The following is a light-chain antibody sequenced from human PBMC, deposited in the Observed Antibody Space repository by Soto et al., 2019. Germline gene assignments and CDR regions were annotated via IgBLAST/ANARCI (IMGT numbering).Light chain of an antibody. CDR1: SGDIGSYNR. V-gene: IGLV2-14*01. Sequence: QSALTQPASVSGSPGQSITIYCTGTSGDIGSYNRVSWYQQHPGKAAKLIIYEVTDRPSGVSNRFSGSKSGNTASLTISGLQAEDEAEYYCSSYTNINTRACVFGTGTKLTVL. CDR2: EVT. J-gene: IGLJ1*01. CDR3: SSYTNINTRACV.